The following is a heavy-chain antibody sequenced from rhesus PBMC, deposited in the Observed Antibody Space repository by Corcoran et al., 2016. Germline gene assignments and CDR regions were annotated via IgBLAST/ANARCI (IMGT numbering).Heavy chain of an antibody. D-gene: IGHD3-3*01. Sequence: QVQLQESGPGLVKPSETLSLTCAVSGGSISSNYWSWIRQPPGKGLEWIGRISGSGESTDSHPTLKGRVTISPDTSKSQFSMKRSSVTASDTAVYYCARDTGIWTGQYFDYWGQGVLVTVSS. CDR2: ISGSGEST. CDR3: ARDTGIWTGQYFDY. CDR1: GGSISSNY. J-gene: IGHJ4*01. V-gene: IGHV4-173*01.